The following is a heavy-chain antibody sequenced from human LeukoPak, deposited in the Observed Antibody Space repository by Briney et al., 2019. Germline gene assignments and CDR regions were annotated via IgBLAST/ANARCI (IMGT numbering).Heavy chain of an antibody. V-gene: IGHV7-4-1*02. D-gene: IGHD3-22*01. CDR3: AXXXXDSGGYLRYYFDY. CDR2: INTDTGNP. Sequence: GASVQVSCKASGYTFTTFAMNWVRQAPGQGLEFVGWINTDTGNPTYAQGFTGRFVFSLDTSVSTAYLQISSLKAGDTAVYYCAXXXXDSGGYLRYYFDYWGQGTLVTVSS. J-gene: IGHJ4*02. CDR1: GYTFTTFA.